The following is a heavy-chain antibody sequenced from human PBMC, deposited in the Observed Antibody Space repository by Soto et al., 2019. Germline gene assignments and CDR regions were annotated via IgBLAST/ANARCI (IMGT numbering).Heavy chain of an antibody. D-gene: IGHD4-4*01. CDR1: GGSISSSSYY. J-gene: IGHJ4*02. CDR3: ASYYSNYPGDFDY. V-gene: IGHV4-39*01. CDR2: IYYSGST. Sequence: PSETLSLTCTVSGGSISSSSYYWGWIRQPPGKGLEWIGSIYYSGSTYYNPSLKSRVTISVDTSKNQFSLKLSSVTAADTAVYYCASYYSNYPGDFDYWGQGTLVTVSS.